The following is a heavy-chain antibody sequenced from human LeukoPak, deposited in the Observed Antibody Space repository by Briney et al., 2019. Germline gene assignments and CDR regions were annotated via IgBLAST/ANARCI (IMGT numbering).Heavy chain of an antibody. V-gene: IGHV1-2*02. CDR3: ARFEDYGGNRDVFDI. J-gene: IGHJ3*02. Sequence: GASVKVSCKASRYTFTAYYINWVRQAPGQGLEWMGWINPHSGGAVYAQGFQGRVTMTRDTSISTAYMELSRLRSDDTAVYYCARFEDYGGNRDVFDIWGQGTMVTVSS. CDR1: RYTFTAYY. D-gene: IGHD4-23*01. CDR2: INPHSGGA.